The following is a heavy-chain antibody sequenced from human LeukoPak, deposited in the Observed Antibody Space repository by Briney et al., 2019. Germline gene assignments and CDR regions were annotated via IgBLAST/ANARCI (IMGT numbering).Heavy chain of an antibody. Sequence: PGGSLRLSCAASGFNFTTVWISWVRQAPGKGLEWVGRIRSKTDGGTADYAAVVKGRFTISRDDSQNTLYLQMNSLKTDDTAVYYCATTMGSIWGRGTLVTAS. CDR1: GFNFTTVW. CDR3: ATTMGSI. V-gene: IGHV3-15*01. J-gene: IGHJ4*02. CDR2: IRSKTDGGTA. D-gene: IGHD1-26*01.